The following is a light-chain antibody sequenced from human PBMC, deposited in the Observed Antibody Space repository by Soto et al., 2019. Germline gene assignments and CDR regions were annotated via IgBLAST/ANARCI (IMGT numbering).Light chain of an antibody. V-gene: IGKV1-9*01. CDR1: QGISSY. CDR3: QQLNGYPLT. J-gene: IGKJ3*01. CDR2: SAS. Sequence: DIQLTQSPSFLSASVGDRVTITCRASQGISSYLAWHQQKPGKAPKLLIYSASTLQSGVPSRFSGSGSGTEFTLTISSLQPEDFATYYCQQLNGYPLTFGPGTKVDIK.